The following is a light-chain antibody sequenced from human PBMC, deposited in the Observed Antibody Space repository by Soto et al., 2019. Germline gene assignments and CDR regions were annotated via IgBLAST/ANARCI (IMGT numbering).Light chain of an antibody. J-gene: IGKJ5*01. CDR3: QHFRA. CDR2: GAS. CDR1: QSVSSSF. V-gene: IGKV3-20*01. Sequence: EIVLTQSPGTLSLSPGERATLSCRASQSVSSSFLAWYQQKRGQPPRLLIYGASNRATGIPDRFSGSGSGTDFTLTLSRVEPDDFAVYYCQHFRAFGQGPRLEIK.